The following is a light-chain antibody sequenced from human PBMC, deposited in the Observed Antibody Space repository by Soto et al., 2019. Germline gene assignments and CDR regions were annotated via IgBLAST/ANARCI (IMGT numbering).Light chain of an antibody. CDR2: RSS. CDR3: RQFDGSPWT. J-gene: IGKJ1*01. Sequence: EVVLTQSPGILSLSPGERATLSCRASQSVSSNYFAWYQQKPGQAPRLLLYRSSTRATGVPERFSGSVSGTDFTLTISRLEPEDFAVYYCRQFDGSPWTFGQGTTVEI. V-gene: IGKV3-20*01. CDR1: QSVSSNY.